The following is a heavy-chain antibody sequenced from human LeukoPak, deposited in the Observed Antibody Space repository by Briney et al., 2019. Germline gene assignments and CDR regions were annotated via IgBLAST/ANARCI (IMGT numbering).Heavy chain of an antibody. D-gene: IGHD3-3*01. V-gene: IGHV3-23*01. CDR3: ARSDYDFWSGYYRLFDP. CDR2: ISGGSA. J-gene: IGHJ5*02. Sequence: PGGSLRLSCAASGFTFSSYAMSWVRQAPGKGLEWVSAISGGSADYADSVKGRFTISRDNAKNTLYLQMNSLRAEDTAVYYCARSDYDFWSGYYRLFDPWGQGTLVTVSS. CDR1: GFTFSSYA.